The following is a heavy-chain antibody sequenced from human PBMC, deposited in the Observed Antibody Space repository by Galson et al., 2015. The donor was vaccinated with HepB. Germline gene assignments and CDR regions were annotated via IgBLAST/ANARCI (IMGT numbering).Heavy chain of an antibody. CDR2: INAGNGNT. CDR1: GYTFTSYA. D-gene: IGHD2-15*01. Sequence: SVKVSCKASGYTFTSYAMHWVRQAPGQRLEWMGWINAGNGNTEYSQKFQGRVTITRDTSASTAYMELSSLRSEDTAVYYCARDPSGCSGGSCYYYYYGMDVWGQGTTVTVSS. CDR3: ARDPSGCSGGSCYYYYYGMDV. J-gene: IGHJ6*02. V-gene: IGHV1-3*01.